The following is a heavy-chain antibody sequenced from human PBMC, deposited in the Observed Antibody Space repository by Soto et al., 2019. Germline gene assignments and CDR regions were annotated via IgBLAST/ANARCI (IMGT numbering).Heavy chain of an antibody. CDR1: GGSISSYY. D-gene: IGHD6-19*01. CDR3: ASAAVAGNYYYGMDV. Sequence: SETLSLTCTVSGGSISSYYWSWIRQPPGKGLEWIGYIYYSGSTNYNPSLKSRVTISVDTSKNQFSLKLSSVTAADTAVYYCASAAVAGNYYYGMDVWGQGATVTVSS. V-gene: IGHV4-59*01. J-gene: IGHJ6*02. CDR2: IYYSGST.